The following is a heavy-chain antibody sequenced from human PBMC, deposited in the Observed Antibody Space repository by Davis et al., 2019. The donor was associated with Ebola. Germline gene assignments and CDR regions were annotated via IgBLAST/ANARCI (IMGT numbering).Heavy chain of an antibody. Sequence: HSQTLSLTCAISGDRVSGKSGAWNWIRQSPSRGLEWLGRTYYSSKWYNDYAVSVRSRITITPDTSKNQFSLQLKSVIPEDAAVYYCARYPWGLKGPDHWGQGTLVTVSS. J-gene: IGHJ4*02. CDR2: TYYSSKWYN. CDR3: ARYPWGLKGPDH. CDR1: GDRVSGKSGA. V-gene: IGHV6-1*01. D-gene: IGHD7-27*01.